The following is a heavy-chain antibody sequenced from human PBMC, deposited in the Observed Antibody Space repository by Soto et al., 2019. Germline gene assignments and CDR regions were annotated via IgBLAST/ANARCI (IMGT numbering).Heavy chain of an antibody. CDR2: ISSSSYI. Sequence: GGSLRLSCAASGFTFSSYSMNWVRQAPGKGLEWVSSISSSSYIYYADSGKGRFTISRENAKNSLYLQMNSLRAEDTAVYYCARRNYDILTGSEEMVLYYYYMDVWGKGTTVTVSS. CDR1: GFTFSSYS. D-gene: IGHD3-9*01. V-gene: IGHV3-21*01. CDR3: ARRNYDILTGSEEMVLYYYYMDV. J-gene: IGHJ6*03.